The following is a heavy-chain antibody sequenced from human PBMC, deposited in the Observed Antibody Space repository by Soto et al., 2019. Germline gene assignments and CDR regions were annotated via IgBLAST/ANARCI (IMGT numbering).Heavy chain of an antibody. J-gene: IGHJ5*02. CDR2: VYSTEIT. CDR1: CDSISSYF. CDR3: ARGSEAWFDP. Sequence: SETLSLTCTVSCDSISSYFWSWIRQPPGKGLEWIGYVYSTEITNYNPSLKSRVAMSIDTSKNQFSLKVRSVTAADTAVYYCARGSEAWFDPWGQGTLVTVSS. V-gene: IGHV4-59*01.